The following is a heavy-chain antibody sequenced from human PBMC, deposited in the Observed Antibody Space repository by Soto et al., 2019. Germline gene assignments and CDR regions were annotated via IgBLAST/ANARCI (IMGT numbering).Heavy chain of an antibody. CDR1: RFTVNSTY. CDR2: IESGGST. V-gene: IGHV3-53*01. J-gene: IGHJ6*02. D-gene: IGHD2-15*01. CDR3: AKDLGPLRLLNYYFYGLDV. Sequence: PGGSLRLSCNASRFTVNSTYMSWVRQAPGMGLEWVAVIESGGSTHYADSVKGRFTISRDIPKNMIYLQLRTLRAEDTAVYYCAKDLGPLRLLNYYFYGLDVWGQGTTVTGSS.